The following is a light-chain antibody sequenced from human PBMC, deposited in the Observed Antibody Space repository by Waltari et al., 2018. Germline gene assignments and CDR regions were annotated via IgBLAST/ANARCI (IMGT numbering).Light chain of an antibody. CDR3: QSYDSGQWV. V-gene: IGLV1-40*01. Sequence: QSVLTQPPSVSGAPGQRVTISCTGSSSNIGAGSDVHWYQQFSGTAPKLLIFDNDDRPSGVPDRCSGSRSGTSAYLAITGRQTDDEADYFCQSYDSGQWVFGGGTKVTVL. CDR1: SSNIGAGSD. CDR2: DND. J-gene: IGLJ3*02.